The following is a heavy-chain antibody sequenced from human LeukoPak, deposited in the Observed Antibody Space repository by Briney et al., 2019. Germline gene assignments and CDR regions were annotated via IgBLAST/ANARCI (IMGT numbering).Heavy chain of an antibody. CDR1: GGSFSGYY. Sequence: SETLSLTCAVYGGSFSGYYWSWIRQPPGKGLEWIGEINHSGSTNYNPSLKSRVTISVDTSKNQFSLKLSSVTAADTAVYYCARAYYYGSGSYYNWYAGPDYYYGMDVWGQGTTVTVSS. V-gene: IGHV4-34*01. CDR3: ARAYYYGSGSYYNWYAGPDYYYGMDV. J-gene: IGHJ6*02. CDR2: INHSGST. D-gene: IGHD3-10*01.